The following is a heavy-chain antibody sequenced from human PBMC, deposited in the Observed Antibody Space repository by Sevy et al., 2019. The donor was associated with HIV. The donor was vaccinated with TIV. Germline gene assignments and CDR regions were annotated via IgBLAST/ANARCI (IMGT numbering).Heavy chain of an antibody. CDR3: AKTPHPAVTISYGLDV. J-gene: IGHJ6*02. CDR1: GFIFSSYG. D-gene: IGHD4-17*01. CDR2: IRNDGSNK. Sequence: GGSLRLSCAASGFIFSSYGMHWVRQAPGKGLEWLTFIRNDGSNKYYADSVKGRFTISRDNSKSMVYLQMNSLRPEDTAVYYCAKTPHPAVTISYGLDVWGQGTTVTVSS. V-gene: IGHV3-30*02.